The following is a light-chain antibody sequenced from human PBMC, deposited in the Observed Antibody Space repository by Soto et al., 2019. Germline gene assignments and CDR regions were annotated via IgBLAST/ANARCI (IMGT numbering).Light chain of an antibody. V-gene: IGKV1-5*03. CDR1: QSVSNW. J-gene: IGKJ1*01. Sequence: DIQMTQSPSTLSASVGDRVTITCRASQSVSNWLAWYQQKPGKAPKLLIYKASTLQSGIPSRFSGSGSGTEFTLTISGLQPDDFATYYCQHYGNDFKWPFGRGTKVEV. CDR3: QHYGNDFKWP. CDR2: KAS.